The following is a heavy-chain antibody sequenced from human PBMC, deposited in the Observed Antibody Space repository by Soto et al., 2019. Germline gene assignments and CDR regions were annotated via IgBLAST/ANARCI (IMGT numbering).Heavy chain of an antibody. V-gene: IGHV3-23*01. CDR2: ISGSGGSP. CDR3: AKAXCTXXSCXVPDY. D-gene: IGHD2-8*02. Sequence: GGSLRLSCAASGFTFNSYTMAWVRQAPGKGLEWVSSISGSGGSPSYADSVQGRFTISRDNSRNTISLQMNSLRAEDTATYYCAKAXCTXXSCXVPDYWGHGSLVTVSS. J-gene: IGHJ4*01. CDR1: GFTFNSYT.